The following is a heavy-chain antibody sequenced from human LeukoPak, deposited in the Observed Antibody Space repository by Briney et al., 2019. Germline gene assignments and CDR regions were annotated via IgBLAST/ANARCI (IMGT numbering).Heavy chain of an antibody. D-gene: IGHD5-12*01. CDR3: AKCGYSGCHLIDY. CDR2: ISFDGSNK. J-gene: IGHJ4*02. V-gene: IGHV3-30*18. CDR1: GFTFSTYG. Sequence: PGRSLRLSCAASGFTFSTYGMYWVRQAPGKGLEWVAVISFDGSNKYYVDSVKGRFTISRDNSKNTLYLQMNSLRAEDTAVYYCAKCGYSGCHLIDYWGQGTLVTVSS.